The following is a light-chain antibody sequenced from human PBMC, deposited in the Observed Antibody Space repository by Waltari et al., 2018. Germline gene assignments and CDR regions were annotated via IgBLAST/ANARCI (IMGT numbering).Light chain of an antibody. CDR1: QRVSRK. CDR2: GAS. CDR3: QHHNNWPPRWT. J-gene: IGKJ1*01. Sequence: EIVMTQSPATLSVSPGERATLSCRASQRVSRKLAWYQQTPGPAPRLLIYGASTRATGVPARFSGSGSGPEYILTISSLQSEDFAVYYCQHHNNWPPRWTFGQGTKVEIK. V-gene: IGKV3-15*01.